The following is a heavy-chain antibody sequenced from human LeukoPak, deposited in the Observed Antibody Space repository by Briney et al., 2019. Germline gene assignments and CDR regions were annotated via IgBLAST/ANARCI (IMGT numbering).Heavy chain of an antibody. CDR2: IRYDGSNK. D-gene: IGHD4-23*01. Sequence: GGSLRLSCAASGFTFSSHGIHWVRQAPGKGLEWVAFIRYDGSNKYYADSVKGRFTISRDNSKNTLYLQMNSLRAEDTAVYYCAKEDDYGGPDDAFDIWGQGTMVTVSS. CDR1: GFTFSSHG. J-gene: IGHJ3*02. V-gene: IGHV3-30*02. CDR3: AKEDDYGGPDDAFDI.